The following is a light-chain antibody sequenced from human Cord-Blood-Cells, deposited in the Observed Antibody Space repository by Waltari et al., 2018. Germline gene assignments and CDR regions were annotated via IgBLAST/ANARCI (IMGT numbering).Light chain of an antibody. Sequence: QSALTQPASVSGSPGQSSTISCTGTSSVVGSYNLVSWYQQHPGKAPKLMIYEVSKRPSGVSNRVSGSKSGNTASLTISGLQAEDEADYYCCSYAGSRVFGGGTKLTVL. V-gene: IGLV2-23*02. J-gene: IGLJ3*02. CDR2: EVS. CDR3: CSYAGSRV. CDR1: SSVVGSYNL.